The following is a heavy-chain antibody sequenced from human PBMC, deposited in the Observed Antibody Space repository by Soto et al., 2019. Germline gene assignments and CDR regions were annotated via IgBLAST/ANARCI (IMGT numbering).Heavy chain of an antibody. CDR3: ARLNRYYFDSSGYGPIDY. D-gene: IGHD3-22*01. Sequence: SETLSLTCTVSVGSISSSSYYWGWIRQPPGKGLEWIGSIYYSGSTYYNPSLKSRVTISVDTSKNQFSLKLSSVTAADTAVYYCARLNRYYFDSSGYGPIDYWGQGTLVTVSS. V-gene: IGHV4-39*01. CDR1: VGSISSSSYY. CDR2: IYYSGST. J-gene: IGHJ4*02.